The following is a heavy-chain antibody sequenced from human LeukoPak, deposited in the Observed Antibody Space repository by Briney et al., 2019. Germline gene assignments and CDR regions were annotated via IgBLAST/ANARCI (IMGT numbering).Heavy chain of an antibody. D-gene: IGHD2-15*01. CDR2: ISSGGSTR. J-gene: IGHJ6*04. CDR1: GFTFSSYE. Sequence: GGSLRLSRAASGFTFSSYEMNWVRQAPGKGLEWVSYISSGGSTRYYADSVKGRFTLSRDNAKNSLYLQMNSLRAEDTAVYYCASTARGRYYGMDVWGKGTTVTVSS. V-gene: IGHV3-48*03. CDR3: ASTARGRYYGMDV.